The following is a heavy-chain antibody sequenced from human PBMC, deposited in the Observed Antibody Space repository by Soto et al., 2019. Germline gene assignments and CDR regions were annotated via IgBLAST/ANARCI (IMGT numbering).Heavy chain of an antibody. Sequence: SETLSLTCAVSGGSISSSNWWSWVRQPPGKGLEWIGEIYHSGSTNYNPSLKSRVTISVDKSKNQFSLKLSSVTAADTAVYYCARDNWSGYYYYGMDVWGQGTTVTVSS. CDR1: GGSISSSNW. CDR3: ARDNWSGYYYYGMDV. CDR2: IYHSGST. D-gene: IGHD1-20*01. V-gene: IGHV4-4*02. J-gene: IGHJ6*02.